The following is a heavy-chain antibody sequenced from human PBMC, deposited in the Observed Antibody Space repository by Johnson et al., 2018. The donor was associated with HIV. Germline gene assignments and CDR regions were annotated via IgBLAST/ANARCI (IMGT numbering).Heavy chain of an antibody. J-gene: IGHJ3*02. V-gene: IGHV3-7*01. CDR3: ARVYTSSFSHGAFDI. Sequence: VQLVESGGGLVQPGGSLRLSCAASGFTFSSYWMSWVRQAPGKGLEWVANIKQDGSEKYYVDSVKGRFTISRDNAKNSLYLQMNSLRAEDTAVYYCARVYTSSFSHGAFDIWGQGTLVTVAS. CDR2: IKQDGSEK. D-gene: IGHD6-6*01. CDR1: GFTFSSYW.